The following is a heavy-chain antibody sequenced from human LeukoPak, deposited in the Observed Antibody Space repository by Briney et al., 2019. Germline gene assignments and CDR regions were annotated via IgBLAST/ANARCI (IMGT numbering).Heavy chain of an antibody. V-gene: IGHV3-23*01. Sequence: PGGSLRLSCAASGFTFSSYAISWVRHAPGKGLEWDSTISGSGGSVNYADAVKGRFTISRDNSKSTLYLQINSLRAEDTAVYYCAKGFYSSSWYRGFDYWGQGTLVTVSS. D-gene: IGHD6-13*01. CDR3: AKGFYSSSWYRGFDY. CDR2: ISGSGGSV. J-gene: IGHJ4*02. CDR1: GFTFSSYA.